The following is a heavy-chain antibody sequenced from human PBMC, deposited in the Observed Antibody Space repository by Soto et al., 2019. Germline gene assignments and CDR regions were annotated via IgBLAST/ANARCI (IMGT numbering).Heavy chain of an antibody. CDR1: GFSLITSGVG. V-gene: IGHV2-5*02. J-gene: IGHJ4*02. CDR3: ALQAGYSSGWTFDY. Sequence: QITLKESGPTLVKPTQTLTLTCTFSGFSLITSGVGVGWIRQPPGKALEWLALIYWDDDKRYSPSLKSRLTITKDTSKNQVVLTMTNMDPVDTATYYCALQAGYSSGWTFDYWGQGTLVTVSS. D-gene: IGHD6-19*01. CDR2: IYWDDDK.